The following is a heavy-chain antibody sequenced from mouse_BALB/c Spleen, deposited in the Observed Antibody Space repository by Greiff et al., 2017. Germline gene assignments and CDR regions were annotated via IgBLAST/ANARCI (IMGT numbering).Heavy chain of an antibody. CDR3: ASLAGYDYPWFAY. D-gene: IGHD2-4*01. V-gene: IGHV3-6*02. Sequence: EVKLQESGPGLVKPSQSLSLTCSVTGYSITSGYYWNWIRQFPGNKLEWMGYISYDGSNNYNPSLKNRISITRDTSKNQFFLKLNSVTTEDTATYYCASLAGYDYPWFAYWGQGTLVTVSA. J-gene: IGHJ3*01. CDR1: GYSITSGYY. CDR2: ISYDGSN.